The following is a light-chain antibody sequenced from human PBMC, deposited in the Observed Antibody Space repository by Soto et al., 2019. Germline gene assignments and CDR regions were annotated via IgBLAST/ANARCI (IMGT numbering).Light chain of an antibody. CDR1: RSVGTY. CDR2: DAS. V-gene: IGKV3-11*01. Sequence: EIVLTQSPVTLSLSPGERATLSCRASRSVGTYLAWYQHKPGQAPRLLIYDASNRATGIPARFIGSGSDTDFTLTISSLEPEDFAVYYCEYYGSSITFGGGTKVEIK. CDR3: EYYGSSIT. J-gene: IGKJ4*01.